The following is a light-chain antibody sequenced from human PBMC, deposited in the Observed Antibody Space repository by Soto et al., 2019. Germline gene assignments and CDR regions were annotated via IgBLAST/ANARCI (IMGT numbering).Light chain of an antibody. Sequence: QPVLTQPASVSGSPGQSITIFCTGTSSDVGAYKFVSWYRHHPGRAPQVMIYEVTNRPSGVSSRFSGSKSGNTASLTISGLQPEDEGDYYCSSYSSTSTPWVFGGGTKLTVL. CDR1: SSDVGAYKF. V-gene: IGLV2-14*01. CDR3: SSYSSTSTPWV. J-gene: IGLJ3*02. CDR2: EVT.